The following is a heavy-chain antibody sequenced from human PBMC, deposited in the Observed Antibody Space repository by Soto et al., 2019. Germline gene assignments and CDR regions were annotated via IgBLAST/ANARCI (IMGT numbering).Heavy chain of an antibody. V-gene: IGHV4-59*01. CDR3: ARVVPVAGLIFDY. D-gene: IGHD6-19*01. CDR2: IYYSGST. J-gene: IGHJ4*02. CDR1: GDSISNYY. Sequence: SETLSLTCTVSGDSISNYYWSWIRQPPGKGLEWIGYIYYSGSTNYNPSLKSRVTISVDTSKNQFSLKLSSVTAADTAVYYCARVVPVAGLIFDYWGQGTLVTVSS.